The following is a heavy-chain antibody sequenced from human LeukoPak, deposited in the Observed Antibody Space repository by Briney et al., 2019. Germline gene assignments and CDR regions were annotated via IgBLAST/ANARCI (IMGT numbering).Heavy chain of an antibody. J-gene: IGHJ4*02. V-gene: IGHV5-51*01. Sequence: GESLKISCKGSGYSFTSYWIARVRQMPGKGLEWMGIIYPGDSDTRYSPSFQGQVTISADKSNTTAYLQWSSLKASDAAMYCCGRSLGWGATTLDYWGQGTLVTVSS. D-gene: IGHD1-26*01. CDR2: IYPGDSDT. CDR3: GRSLGWGATTLDY. CDR1: GYSFTSYW.